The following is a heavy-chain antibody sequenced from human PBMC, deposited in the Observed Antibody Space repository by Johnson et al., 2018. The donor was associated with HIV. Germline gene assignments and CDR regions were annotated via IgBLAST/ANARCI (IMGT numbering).Heavy chain of an antibody. CDR3: ARDPNTYYNFWSGTRAFDI. Sequence: VQLVESGGGLVQHGGSLRLSCAASGFTFSSYWMSWVRQAPGKGLEWVANINQDGSEKYYVDSVKGRFTISRDNAKNSLYLQMNSLRAEDTAVYYCARDPNTYYNFWSGTRAFDIWGQGTMVTVFS. CDR2: INQDGSEK. J-gene: IGHJ3*02. V-gene: IGHV3-7*01. D-gene: IGHD3-3*01. CDR1: GFTFSSYW.